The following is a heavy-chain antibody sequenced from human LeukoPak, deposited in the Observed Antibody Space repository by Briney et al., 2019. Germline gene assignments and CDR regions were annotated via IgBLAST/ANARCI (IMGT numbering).Heavy chain of an antibody. CDR3: ARDLYYYDSSGYYYPGGSDY. V-gene: IGHV3-23*01. D-gene: IGHD3-22*01. CDR2: ISGSGGST. Sequence: PGGSLRLSCAASGFTFSSYGMSWVRQAPGKGLEWVSAISGSGGSTYYADPVKGRFTISRDNAKNSLYLQMNSLRAEDTAVYYCARDLYYYDSSGYYYPGGSDYWGQGTLVTVSS. J-gene: IGHJ4*02. CDR1: GFTFSSYG.